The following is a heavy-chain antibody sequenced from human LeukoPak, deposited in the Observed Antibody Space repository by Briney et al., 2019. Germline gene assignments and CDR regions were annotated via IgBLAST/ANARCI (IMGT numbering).Heavy chain of an antibody. J-gene: IGHJ4*02. CDR3: ARVSYYYDSSGYYPDY. CDR2: RSSSNSYI. V-gene: IGHV3-21*01. Sequence: GGTLRLTCAASGFTISSYSMNWVRQAPGKGLERVSSRSSSNSYIYYADSVNGRFTISRDNAKNSLYLQMNSLRAEGTAVYYCARVSYYYDSSGYYPDYWGQGTLVTVSS. D-gene: IGHD3-22*01. CDR1: GFTISSYS.